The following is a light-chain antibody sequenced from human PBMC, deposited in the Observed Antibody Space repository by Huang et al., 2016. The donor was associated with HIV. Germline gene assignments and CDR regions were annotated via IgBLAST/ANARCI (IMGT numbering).Light chain of an antibody. J-gene: IGKJ2*01. CDR1: PSGSSRY. CDR2: DAS. Sequence: EIVLTQSPASLSLSPGERAMLSCGASPSGSSRYLAWFQQKPGLPPRLLSYDASVRAPGIPDRFSGGGSGTDFTLTISRLEPEDFAVYYCQQYGSSSYTFGQGTKLEIK. V-gene: IGKV3D-20*01. CDR3: QQYGSSSYT.